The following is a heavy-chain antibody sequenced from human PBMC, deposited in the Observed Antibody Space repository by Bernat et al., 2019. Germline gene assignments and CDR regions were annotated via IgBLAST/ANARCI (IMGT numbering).Heavy chain of an antibody. Sequence: QVQLQESGPGLVKPSETLSLTCTVSGGSISSYYWSWIRQPPGKGLEWIGYIYYSGSTNYNPSLKSRVTISVDTSKNQFSPKLSSVTAADTAVYYCARTANYYDSGYYYYGMDVWGQGTTVTVSS. CDR1: GGSISSYY. CDR2: IYYSGST. V-gene: IGHV4-59*08. D-gene: IGHD3-22*01. J-gene: IGHJ6*02. CDR3: ARTANYYDSGYYYYGMDV.